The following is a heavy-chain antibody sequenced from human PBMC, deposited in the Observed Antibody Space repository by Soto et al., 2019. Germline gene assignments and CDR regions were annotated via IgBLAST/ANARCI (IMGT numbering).Heavy chain of an antibody. V-gene: IGHV1-2*04. CDR1: GYTFTGYY. J-gene: IGHJ6*02. D-gene: IGHD5-18*01. CDR3: ARGGYSYGYVFYGMDV. Sequence: ASVKVSCKASGYTFTGYYMHWVRQAPGQWFEWIGWINPNSGGTNYAQKFQGWVTMTRDTSISTAYMELSRLRSDDTAVYYCARGGYSYGYVFYGMDVWGQGTTVTVS. CDR2: INPNSGGT.